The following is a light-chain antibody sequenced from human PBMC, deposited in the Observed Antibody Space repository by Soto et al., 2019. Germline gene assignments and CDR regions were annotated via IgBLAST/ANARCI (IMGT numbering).Light chain of an antibody. V-gene: IGKV1-27*01. CDR1: QGFSNA. CDR2: AAS. J-gene: IGKJ1*01. Sequence: TQSPSSVSASVGDRVTITCRASQGFSNALAWFQQKPGKVPKLLIYAASTLQSGVPSRFSGSGSGTDFTLTISSLQPEDVATYYCQKYNSAPLTFGQGTKVDIK. CDR3: QKYNSAPLT.